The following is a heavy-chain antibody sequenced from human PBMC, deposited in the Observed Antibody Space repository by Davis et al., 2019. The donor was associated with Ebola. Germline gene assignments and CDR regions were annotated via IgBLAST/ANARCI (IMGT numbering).Heavy chain of an antibody. CDR3: AAHTLSSPVQLERLYF. CDR2: ISQSGST. Sequence: GSLRLSCAASGFTFSSYWMSWVRQPPGKGLEWIGEISQSGSTNYNPSLKSRVTISVDKSKNQFSLKLSSLRSEDTAVYYCAAHTLSSPVQLERLYFSGQGTLVTVSS. CDR1: GFTFSSYW. D-gene: IGHD1-1*01. V-gene: IGHV4-4*02. J-gene: IGHJ4*02.